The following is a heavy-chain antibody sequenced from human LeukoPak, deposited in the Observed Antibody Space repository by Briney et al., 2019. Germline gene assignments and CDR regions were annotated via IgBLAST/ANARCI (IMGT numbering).Heavy chain of an antibody. V-gene: IGHV3-23*01. CDR3: AKGAAAGLVDWFDP. J-gene: IGHJ5*02. Sequence: GGSLRLSCAASGFTFSSYAMSWVRQAPGKGLEWVSSITGRGDETFYADSVKGRFSLSRDNSKNMLYLQMYSLGAEDTAIYYCAKGAAAGLVDWFDPWGQGTLVTVSS. D-gene: IGHD6-13*01. CDR1: GFTFSSYA. CDR2: ITGRGDET.